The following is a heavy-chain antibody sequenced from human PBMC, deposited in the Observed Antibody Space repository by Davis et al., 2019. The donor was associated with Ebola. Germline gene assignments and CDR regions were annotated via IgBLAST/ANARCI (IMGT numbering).Heavy chain of an antibody. Sequence: PGGSLRLSCAASGFTFSSYSMNWVRQAPGKGLEWVSYISSSSSTIYYADSVKGRFTISRDNAKNSLYLQMNSLRDEDTAVYYCARELDYGDYRYFDYWGQGTLVTVSS. J-gene: IGHJ4*02. CDR2: ISSSSSTI. V-gene: IGHV3-48*02. CDR3: ARELDYGDYRYFDY. D-gene: IGHD4-17*01. CDR1: GFTFSSYS.